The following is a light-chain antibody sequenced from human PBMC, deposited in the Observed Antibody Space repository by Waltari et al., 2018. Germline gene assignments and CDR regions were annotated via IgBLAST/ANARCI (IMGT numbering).Light chain of an antibody. CDR1: SSDVGGYNY. V-gene: IGLV2-14*01. CDR2: EVS. J-gene: IGLJ1*01. CDR3: SSYTSSSTLEV. Sequence: QSALTQPASVSGSPGQSITISCPGTSSDVGGYNYPSWYHQHPGKAPKLMIYEVSNRPSGVSNRFSGSKSGNTASLTISGLQAEDEADYYCSSYTSSSTLEVFGTGTKVTVL.